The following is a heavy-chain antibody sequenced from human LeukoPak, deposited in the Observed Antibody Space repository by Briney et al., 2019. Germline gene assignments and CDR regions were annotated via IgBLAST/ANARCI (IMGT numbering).Heavy chain of an antibody. Sequence: SETLSLTCTVSGGSISSSSYYWGWIRQPPGKGLEWIGSIYYSGSTYYNPSLKSRVTISVDTSKNQFSLKLSSVTAADTAVYYCARAGIRITIFGVVIVKRSSFDYWGQGTLVTVSS. CDR3: ARAGIRITIFGVVIVKRSSFDY. CDR2: IYYSGST. CDR1: GGSISSSSYY. D-gene: IGHD3-3*01. J-gene: IGHJ4*02. V-gene: IGHV4-39*07.